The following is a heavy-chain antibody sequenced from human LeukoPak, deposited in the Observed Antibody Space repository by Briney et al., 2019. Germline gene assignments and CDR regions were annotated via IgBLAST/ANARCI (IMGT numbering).Heavy chain of an antibody. CDR2: ISGSGGST. D-gene: IGHD3-9*01. J-gene: IGHJ4*02. V-gene: IGHV3-23*01. CDR1: GFTFSSYA. Sequence: PGGSLRLSCAASGFTFSSYAMSWVRQAPGKGLEWVSAISGSGGSTYYADSVKGRFTISRDNSKNTLYLQMNSLRAEDTAVYYCAKYYDILTGYYPPLDYWGQGTLVTVSS. CDR3: AKYYDILTGYYPPLDY.